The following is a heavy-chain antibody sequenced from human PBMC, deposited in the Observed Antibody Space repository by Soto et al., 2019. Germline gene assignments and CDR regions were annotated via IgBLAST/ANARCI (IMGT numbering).Heavy chain of an antibody. CDR1: GGSVSSGYYF. J-gene: IGHJ4*02. V-gene: IGHV4-30-4*01. CDR3: ARGPSADKVDF. CDR2: IYNSGST. Sequence: QVQLQESGPGLVEPSQTLYLTCTVSGGSVSSGYYFWSWIRQSPGRGLEWIGHIYNSGSTYNNPSLRSRVTISVDTSKNQFSLRLTSVIAADTAVYYCARGPSADKVDFWGQGTLVTVSS. D-gene: IGHD3-3*01.